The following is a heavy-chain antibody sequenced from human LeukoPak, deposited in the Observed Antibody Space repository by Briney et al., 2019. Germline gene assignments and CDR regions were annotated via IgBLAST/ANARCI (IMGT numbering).Heavy chain of an antibody. J-gene: IGHJ3*02. V-gene: IGHV5-51*01. CDR3: ARTETYYGSGSYFDAFDI. CDR2: IYPGDSDT. CDR1: GYSFTSYW. D-gene: IGHD3-10*01. Sequence: GESLKISCKGSGYSFTSYWIGWVRQMPGKGLVWMGIIYPGDSDTRYSPSFQGQVTISADKSISTSYLQWSSLKASDTAMYYCARTETYYGSGSYFDAFDIWGQGTMVTVSS.